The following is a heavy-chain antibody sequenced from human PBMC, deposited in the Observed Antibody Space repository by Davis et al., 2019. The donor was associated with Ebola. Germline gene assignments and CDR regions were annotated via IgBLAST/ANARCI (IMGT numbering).Heavy chain of an antibody. CDR3: STAERDIDY. CDR2: IRSKANSYAT. V-gene: IGHV3-73*01. Sequence: GESLKISCAASGFTFSGSAMHWVRQAPGKGLEWVGRIRSKANSYATAYAASVKGRFTISRDDSKNTAYLQMNSLKTEDTAVYYCSTAERDIDYWGQGTLVTVSS. D-gene: IGHD1-1*01. J-gene: IGHJ4*02. CDR1: GFTFSGSA.